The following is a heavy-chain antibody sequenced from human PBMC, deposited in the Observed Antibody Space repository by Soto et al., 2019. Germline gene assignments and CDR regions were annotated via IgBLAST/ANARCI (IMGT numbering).Heavy chain of an antibody. J-gene: IGHJ4*02. CDR2: ISSSGSTI. D-gene: IGHD3-22*01. CDR1: GFTFSDYY. CDR3: AREIPTYYYDSSGFPYFDY. Sequence: RLSCAASGFTFSDYYMSWIRQAPGKGLEWVSYISSSGSTIYYADSVKGRFTISRDNAKNSLYLQMNSLRAEDTAVYYCAREIPTYYYDSSGFPYFDYWGQGTLVTVSS. V-gene: IGHV3-11*01.